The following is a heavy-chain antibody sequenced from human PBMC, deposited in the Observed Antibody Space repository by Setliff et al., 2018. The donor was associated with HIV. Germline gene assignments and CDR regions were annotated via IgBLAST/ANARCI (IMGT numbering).Heavy chain of an antibody. CDR2: IIPTFGPV. Sequence: GASVKVSCKASGGTFSSFAFNWVRQAPGQGLEWMGDIIPTFGPVHYAQKFQGRVTITADDSTRTVYMELSSLRSEDTALYYCARDYVLRGTSLGYWGQGTLGTVS. J-gene: IGHJ4*02. CDR3: ARDYVLRGTSLGY. D-gene: IGHD3-16*01. CDR1: GGTFSSFA. V-gene: IGHV1-69*13.